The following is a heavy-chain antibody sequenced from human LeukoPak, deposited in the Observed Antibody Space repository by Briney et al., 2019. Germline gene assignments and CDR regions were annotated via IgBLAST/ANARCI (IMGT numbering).Heavy chain of an antibody. CDR3: ARDATSYGLDY. D-gene: IGHD4-17*01. V-gene: IGHV4-59*01. CDR2: IYYSGST. J-gene: IGHJ4*02. Sequence: SETLSLTCTVSGGSISSYYWSWIRQPPGKGLEWIGYIYYSGSTNYNPSLKSRVTISVDTSKNQFSLKLSSVTAADTAVYYCARDATSYGLDYWGQGTLVTVSS. CDR1: GGSISSYY.